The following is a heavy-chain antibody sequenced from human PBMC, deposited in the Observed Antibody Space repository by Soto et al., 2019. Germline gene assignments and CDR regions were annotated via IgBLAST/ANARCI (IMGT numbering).Heavy chain of an antibody. CDR1: GYSFSNYW. V-gene: IGHV5-51*01. Sequence: GESLKISCKGSGYSFSNYWIGWVRQMPGKGLEWMGIIYPGDSDTRYSPSFQGQVTISDDKSISTAYLKWSSLKASDTAMYYCARSQWLVPNDSAFDIWGQGTMVTVSS. J-gene: IGHJ3*02. CDR2: IYPGDSDT. CDR3: ARSQWLVPNDSAFDI. D-gene: IGHD6-19*01.